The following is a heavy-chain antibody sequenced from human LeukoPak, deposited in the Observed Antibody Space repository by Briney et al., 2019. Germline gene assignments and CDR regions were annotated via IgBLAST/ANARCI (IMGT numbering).Heavy chain of an antibody. CDR1: GYTFTSYD. CDR2: MNPNSGNT. J-gene: IGHJ3*02. D-gene: IGHD2-21*02. V-gene: IGHV1-8*01. Sequence: ASVKVSCKASGYTFTSYDINWVRQATGQGLEWMGWMNPNSGNTGYAQKFQGRVTMTRNASISTAYMELSSLRSEDTAVYYCARGLTPIAYCGGDCYYGDAFDIWGQGTMVTVSS. CDR3: ARGLTPIAYCGGDCYYGDAFDI.